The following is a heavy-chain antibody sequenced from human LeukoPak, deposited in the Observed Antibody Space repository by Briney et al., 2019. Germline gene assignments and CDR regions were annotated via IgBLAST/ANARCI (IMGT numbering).Heavy chain of an antibody. D-gene: IGHD3-9*01. CDR2: ISGDGRST. CDR3: AKRALRYFDWFLGGFDY. CDR1: GFTFSTYG. J-gene: IGHJ4*02. Sequence: GGSLRLSCATSGFTFSTYGLSWVRQAPGKGLQWVSTISGDGRSTYYADSVKGRFTISRDNSKNTLYLQMNSLRAEDTAVYYCAKRALRYFDWFLGGFDYWGQGTLVTVSS. V-gene: IGHV3-23*01.